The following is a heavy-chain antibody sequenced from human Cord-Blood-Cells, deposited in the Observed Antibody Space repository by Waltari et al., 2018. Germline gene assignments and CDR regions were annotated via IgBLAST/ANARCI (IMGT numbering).Heavy chain of an antibody. Sequence: QVQLQQWGAGLLKPSETLSLTCTVYGGSFSGYYWSWIRQPPGKGLEGIGEINHSGSTNATPSLKSRVTISVDTSKNQVSLELSSVTAADTAVYYCARGLGCSGGSCLYYFDYWGQGTLVTVSS. J-gene: IGHJ4*02. D-gene: IGHD2-15*01. CDR3: ARGLGCSGGSCLYYFDY. V-gene: IGHV4-34*01. CDR1: GGSFSGYY. CDR2: INHSGST.